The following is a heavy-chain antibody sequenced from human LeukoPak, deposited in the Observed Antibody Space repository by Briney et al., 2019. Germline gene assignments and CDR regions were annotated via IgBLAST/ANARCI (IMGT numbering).Heavy chain of an antibody. D-gene: IGHD3-16*01. Sequence: GGSLRLPCAASRFTFSSYGMHWVRQAPGKGLEWVAYIQYDGSNEQYADSVKGRFSISRDSSKNILYLQMNSLRAEDTAVYYCARDSEGWGLDYWGQGTLVTVSS. J-gene: IGHJ4*02. CDR3: ARDSEGWGLDY. V-gene: IGHV3-30*02. CDR1: RFTFSSYG. CDR2: IQYDGSNE.